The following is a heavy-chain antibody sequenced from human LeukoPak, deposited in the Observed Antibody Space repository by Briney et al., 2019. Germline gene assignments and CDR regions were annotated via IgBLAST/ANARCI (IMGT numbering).Heavy chain of an antibody. D-gene: IGHD5-12*01. Sequence: GGSLRLSCAASGFTFSSYAMSWVRQAPGKGLEWVSAISGSGGSTYYADSVKGRFTISRDNSKNTLYLQMNSLRAEDTAVYYCAKVRGYSGYETIDYWGQGTLVTVSS. CDR2: ISGSGGST. V-gene: IGHV3-23*01. J-gene: IGHJ4*02. CDR3: AKVRGYSGYETIDY. CDR1: GFTFSSYA.